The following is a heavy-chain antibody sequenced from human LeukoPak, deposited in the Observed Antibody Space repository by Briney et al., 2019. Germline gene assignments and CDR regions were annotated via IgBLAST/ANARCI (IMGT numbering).Heavy chain of an antibody. CDR1: GYTFTGYY. CDR2: MNPPSGDT. Sequence: GSVKVSCKASGYTFTGYYMHWVRQSTGQGLEWMGWMNPPSGDTGYAQKFQGRVTITRNTSISTAYMELSGLTSEDTAVYYCATPSMIGISYGYVRLRNWGQGTLVTVSS. V-gene: IGHV1-8*03. D-gene: IGHD5-18*01. J-gene: IGHJ4*02. CDR3: ATPSMIGISYGYVRLRN.